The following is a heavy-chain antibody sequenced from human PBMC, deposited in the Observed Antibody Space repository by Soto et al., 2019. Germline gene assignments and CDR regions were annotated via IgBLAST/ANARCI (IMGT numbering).Heavy chain of an antibody. J-gene: IGHJ4*02. Sequence: ASETLSLTCTVSGGSISSYYWSWIRQPPGKGLEWIGYIYYSGSTNYNPSLKSRITISVDTSKNQFSLKLSSVTAADTGVYFCARTLVPQVTGYVDSDYRWTIDQWGQGTLVTVSS. CDR1: GGSISSYY. V-gene: IGHV4-59*08. CDR3: ARTLVPQVTGYVDSDYRWTIDQ. CDR2: IYYSGST. D-gene: IGHD4-4*01.